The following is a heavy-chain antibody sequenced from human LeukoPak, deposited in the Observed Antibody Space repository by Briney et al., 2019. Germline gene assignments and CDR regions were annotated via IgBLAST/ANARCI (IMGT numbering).Heavy chain of an antibody. V-gene: IGHV4-4*02. Sequence: SETLSLTCAVSGCSISSSNWWSWVRQPPGKGLEWIGEIYHSGSTNYNPSLKSRVTISVDKSKNQFSLKLSSVTAADTAVYYCAREEGIAAAGTFDYWGQGTLVTVSS. CDR3: AREEGIAAAGTFDY. CDR2: IYHSGST. CDR1: GCSISSSNW. D-gene: IGHD6-13*01. J-gene: IGHJ4*02.